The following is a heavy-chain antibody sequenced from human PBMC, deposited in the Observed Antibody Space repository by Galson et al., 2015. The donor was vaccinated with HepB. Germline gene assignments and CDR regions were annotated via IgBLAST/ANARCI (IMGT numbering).Heavy chain of an antibody. CDR3: VRPVRSRSTTDY. V-gene: IGHV3-23*01. D-gene: IGHD1-14*01. CDR1: GFTFSNYV. Sequence: SLRLSCAASGFTFSNYVMSWVRQAPGKGLDWVSSISAGGDSPYYANSVKGRFTISRDNSKNTLYLQMNSLTAEDTAAYYCVRPVRSRSTTDYWGQGTLVIVST. CDR2: ISAGGDSP. J-gene: IGHJ4*02.